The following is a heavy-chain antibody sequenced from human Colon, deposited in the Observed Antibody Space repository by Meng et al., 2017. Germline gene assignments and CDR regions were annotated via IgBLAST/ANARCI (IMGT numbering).Heavy chain of an antibody. CDR1: GCSISSSQW. CDR2: IYLGGSP. J-gene: IGHJ5*02. Sequence: VRLQEAGPGLVEPSGTLSPTGEVSGCSISSSQWWSWVRQPPGKGLEWIGQIYLGGSPAYSPSLESRITMSVDKSNNQFSLRLRSVTAADTAVYYCARDMSGGYYWFDPWGQGTLVTVSS. D-gene: IGHD3-22*01. V-gene: IGHV4-4*02. CDR3: ARDMSGGYYWFDP.